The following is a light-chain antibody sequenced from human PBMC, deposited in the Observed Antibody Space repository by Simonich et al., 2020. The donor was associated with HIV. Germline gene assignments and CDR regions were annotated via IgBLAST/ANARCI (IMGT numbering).Light chain of an antibody. CDR1: KSDVGGYNY. V-gene: IGLV2-14*01. CDR3: SSYTSSSTVV. Sequence: QSALTQPASVSGSPGQSITISCAGTKSDVGGYNYVSWYHKHPGKAPKLMIYDVSKRPSGVSNRFSGSKSGNTASLTISGLQAEDEADYYCSSYTSSSTVVFGGGTKLTVL. CDR2: DVS. J-gene: IGLJ2*01.